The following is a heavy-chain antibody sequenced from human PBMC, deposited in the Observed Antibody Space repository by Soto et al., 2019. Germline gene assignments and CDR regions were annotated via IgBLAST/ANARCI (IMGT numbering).Heavy chain of an antibody. CDR3: ARGRQSSGWYNWFDP. J-gene: IGHJ5*02. CDR1: GGSFSGYY. D-gene: IGHD6-19*01. CDR2: INHSGST. Sequence: SDTLSLTCAVYGGSFSGYYWNWIRQPPGKGLEWIGEINHSGSTNYNPTLKNRFTISVDTSKNRFSLKLNSVTAADMAVYYCARGRQSSGWYNWFDPWGLGTLVTVSS. V-gene: IGHV4-34*01.